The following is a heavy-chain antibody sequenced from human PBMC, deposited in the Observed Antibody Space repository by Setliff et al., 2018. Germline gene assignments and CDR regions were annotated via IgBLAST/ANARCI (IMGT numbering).Heavy chain of an antibody. Sequence: PGESLKISCKGSGYSFTDYWIAWVRQTPGKGLEWMGTIYPGNADTRYSPSFQGQVTISTDTSINTAFLQWNNLKASDTAVYYCARKLWSSGWIDAFDIWGQGTMVTVSS. J-gene: IGHJ3*02. CDR1: GYSFTDYW. D-gene: IGHD6-19*01. CDR3: ARKLWSSGWIDAFDI. CDR2: IYPGNADT. V-gene: IGHV5-51*01.